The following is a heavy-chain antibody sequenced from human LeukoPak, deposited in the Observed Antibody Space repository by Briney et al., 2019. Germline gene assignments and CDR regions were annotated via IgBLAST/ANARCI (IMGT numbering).Heavy chain of an antibody. Sequence: SETLSLTCTVSGGSISGYYWSWIRQPAGKGLEWIGRVYTSGSTHYNPSLNSRVTMSVGTPKNQFSLKLSSVTAADTAVYYCARLITGTTTAFDIWGQGTMVTVSS. V-gene: IGHV4-4*07. CDR2: VYTSGST. CDR3: ARLITGTTTAFDI. D-gene: IGHD1-7*01. CDR1: GGSISGYY. J-gene: IGHJ3*02.